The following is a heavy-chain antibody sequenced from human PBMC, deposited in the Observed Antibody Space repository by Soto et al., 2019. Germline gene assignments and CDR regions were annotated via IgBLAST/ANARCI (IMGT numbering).Heavy chain of an antibody. CDR2: ISSSSSYI. CDR1: GFTFSSYS. J-gene: IGHJ4*02. CDR3: ARDSTRYDFLDY. Sequence: EVQLVESGGGLVKPGGSLRLSCAASGFTFSSYSMNWVRQAPGKGLEWVSSISSSSSYIYYADSVKGRFTISRDNAKNSLYLQMNSLRAEDTAVYYCARDSTRYDFLDYWGQGTLVTVSS. D-gene: IGHD3-3*01. V-gene: IGHV3-21*01.